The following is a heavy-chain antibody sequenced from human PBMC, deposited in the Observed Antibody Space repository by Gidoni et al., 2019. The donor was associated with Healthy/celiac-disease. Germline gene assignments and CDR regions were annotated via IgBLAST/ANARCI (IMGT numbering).Heavy chain of an antibody. CDR2: ISWDGGST. CDR3: AKLALAYYYDSSGYSRDAFDI. CDR1: GFTFDDYA. D-gene: IGHD3-22*01. V-gene: IGHV3-43D*03. J-gene: IGHJ3*02. Sequence: EVQLVESGGVVVPPGGSLRLSCAASGFTFDDYAMHWVRQAPGKGLEWVSLISWDGGSTYYADSVKGRFTISRDNSKNSLYLQMNSLRAEDTALYYCAKLALAYYYDSSGYSRDAFDIWGQGTMVTVSS.